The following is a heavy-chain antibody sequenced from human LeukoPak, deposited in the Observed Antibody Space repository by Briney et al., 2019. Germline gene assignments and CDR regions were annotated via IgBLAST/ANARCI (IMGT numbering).Heavy chain of an antibody. Sequence: PSETLSLTCTVSGGSISSSNYYWGWIRQPPEKGLEWIGTIYYSGSSYYNPSLKSRLTISVDTSKNQFSLKLGSVTTADTAVYYCARGPVVAALVGFDYWGQGTLVTVSS. CDR3: ARGPVVAALVGFDY. V-gene: IGHV4-39*01. CDR1: GGSISSSNYY. J-gene: IGHJ4*02. D-gene: IGHD2-15*01. CDR2: IYYSGSS.